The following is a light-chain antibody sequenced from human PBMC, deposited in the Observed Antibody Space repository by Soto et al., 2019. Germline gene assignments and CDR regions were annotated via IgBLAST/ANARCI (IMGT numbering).Light chain of an antibody. V-gene: IGKV3-11*01. Sequence: EIVLTQSPATLSLSPGERATLSCRASQSVSSYLAWYQQKPGQAPRLLIYDASNRATGIPARFSGTGSETDFTLTIGGLQSEDSAVYFCQQYNNWPFSFGQGTRLEIK. J-gene: IGKJ5*01. CDR1: QSVSSY. CDR2: DAS. CDR3: QQYNNWPFS.